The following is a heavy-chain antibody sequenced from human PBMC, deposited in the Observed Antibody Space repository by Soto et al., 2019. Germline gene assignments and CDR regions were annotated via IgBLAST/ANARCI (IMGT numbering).Heavy chain of an antibody. CDR1: GGTFSSYV. D-gene: IGHD3-10*01. V-gene: IGHV1-69*12. CDR2: IIPIFGTA. J-gene: IGHJ4*02. Sequence: QVQLVQSGAEVKKPGSSVKVSCKASGGTFSSYVISWVRQAPGQGLEWMGGIIPIFGTANYAQKFQGRVTITADESTSTAYMELSSLRSEDTAVYYCARVRVWGVAGTFDYWGQGTLVTVSS. CDR3: ARVRVWGVAGTFDY.